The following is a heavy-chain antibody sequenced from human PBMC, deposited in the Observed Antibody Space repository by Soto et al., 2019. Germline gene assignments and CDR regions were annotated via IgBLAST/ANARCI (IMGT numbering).Heavy chain of an antibody. Sequence: QVQLVESGGGVVQPGRSLRLSCAASGFAFSSYAMNWVRQAPSKRLKWVAVISYDGSNKYYADSVKGRFTISRDNSKNTLYLQMNSLRAEDTAVYYCARDRGVRYFEWGGWFDPWGQGTLVTVSS. CDR1: GFAFSSYA. CDR2: ISYDGSNK. D-gene: IGHD3-9*01. V-gene: IGHV3-30-3*01. J-gene: IGHJ5*02. CDR3: ARDRGVRYFEWGGWFDP.